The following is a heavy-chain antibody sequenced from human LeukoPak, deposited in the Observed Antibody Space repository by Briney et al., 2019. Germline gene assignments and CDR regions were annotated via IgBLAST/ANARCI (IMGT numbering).Heavy chain of an antibody. J-gene: IGHJ4*02. CDR3: TRHAAGGDTGGYPSDY. CDR2: ISSSSSYI. V-gene: IGHV3-21*04. CDR1: GFTFSSYS. D-gene: IGHD2-8*02. Sequence: GSLRLSCAASGFTFSSYSMNWVRQAPGKGLEWVSSISSSSSYIYYADSVKGRFTISRDNAKNSLYLQMYSLKTEDTAMYYCTRHAAGGDTGGYPSDYWGQGTLVTVSS.